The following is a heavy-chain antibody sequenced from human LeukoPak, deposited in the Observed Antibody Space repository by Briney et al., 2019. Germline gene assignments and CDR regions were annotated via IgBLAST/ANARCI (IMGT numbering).Heavy chain of an antibody. CDR3: ARAESIVVVPAAMDYGMDV. CDR2: IIPIFGTA. J-gene: IGHJ6*02. CDR1: GGTLSSYA. D-gene: IGHD2-2*01. Sequence: ASVKVSCKASGGTLSSYAISWVRQAPGQGLEWMGGIIPIFGTANYAQKFQGRVTITADESTSTAYMELSSLRSEDTAVYYCARAESIVVVPAAMDYGMDVWGQGTTVTVSS. V-gene: IGHV1-69*13.